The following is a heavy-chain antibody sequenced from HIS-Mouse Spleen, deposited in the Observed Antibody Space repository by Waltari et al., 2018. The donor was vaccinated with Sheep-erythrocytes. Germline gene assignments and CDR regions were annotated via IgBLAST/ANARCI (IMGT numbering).Heavy chain of an antibody. CDR1: GYPFTGYY. CDR2: INPNSGGT. D-gene: IGHD2-2*01. CDR3: ARGYCSSTSCYGYFQH. J-gene: IGHJ1*01. Sequence: QVQLVQSGAEVKKPGASVTVSCKASGYPFTGYYMHWVRQAPGQGLEWMGWINPNSGGTNYAQKFQGRVTMTRDTYISTAYMELSRLRSDDTAVYYCARGYCSSTSCYGYFQHWGQGTLVTVSS. V-gene: IGHV1-2*02.